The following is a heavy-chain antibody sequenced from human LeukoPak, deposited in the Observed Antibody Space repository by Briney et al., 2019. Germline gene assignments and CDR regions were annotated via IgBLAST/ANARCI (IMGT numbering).Heavy chain of an antibody. CDR2: IWHDGSSK. CDR1: GFIFSQYG. J-gene: IGHJ4*02. D-gene: IGHD4-11*01. Sequence: PGRSLRLSCAPSGFIFSQYGMHWVRQAPDKGLEWVAFIWHDGSSKYYADPVKGRFTISRDNSENTVYLQMNSLRAEDTAVYYCAKDAQRGFDYSNSLEYWGQGDLVTVSS. V-gene: IGHV3-33*06. CDR3: AKDAQRGFDYSNSLEY.